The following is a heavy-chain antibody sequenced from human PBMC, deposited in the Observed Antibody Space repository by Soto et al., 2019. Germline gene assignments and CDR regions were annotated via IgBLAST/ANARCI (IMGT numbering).Heavy chain of an antibody. V-gene: IGHV5-51*01. CDR2: INPGDSDP. D-gene: IGHD3-22*01. J-gene: IGHJ4*02. Sequence: GESLKISCKGSGYSFTNYWIGWVRQMPGKGLEWMGIINPGDSDPRYSPSFQGQVTISADKSISTAYLHYSSLKASDTAMYYCARRDSSGFPDYWGQGTLVTVSS. CDR1: GYSFTNYW. CDR3: ARRDSSGFPDY.